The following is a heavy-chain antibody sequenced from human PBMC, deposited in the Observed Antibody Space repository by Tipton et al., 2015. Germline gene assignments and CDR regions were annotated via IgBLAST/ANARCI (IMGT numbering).Heavy chain of an antibody. D-gene: IGHD3-10*01. V-gene: IGHV4-38-2*01. CDR3: ARGLLLWFGMSDY. Sequence: TLSLTCAVSAYSISSDYYWGWIRQPPGKGLEWIGSISHSGNTYYNPSLKSRVTMSRDTSKNQFSLKLKSVTAADTAVYYCARGLLLWFGMSDYWGRGTLVTVSS. J-gene: IGHJ4*02. CDR1: AYSISSDYY. CDR2: ISHSGNT.